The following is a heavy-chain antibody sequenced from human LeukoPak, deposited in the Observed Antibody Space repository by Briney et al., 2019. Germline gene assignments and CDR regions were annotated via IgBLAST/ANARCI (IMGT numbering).Heavy chain of an antibody. CDR1: GYSFTSYW. V-gene: IGHV5-51*01. D-gene: IGHD3-3*01. CDR2: IYPGDCDT. Sequence: GESLKISCRGSGYSFTSYWIGWVRPMPGKGMEWMGIIYPGDCDTRYSTSCEGQVPISADKSITTAYLQWSSLKASDTAMYYCARRRQPPFTYYHFWSGYESPGNWFAPCGQATLVTVSS. J-gene: IGHJ5*02. CDR3: ARRRQPPFTYYHFWSGYESPGNWFAP.